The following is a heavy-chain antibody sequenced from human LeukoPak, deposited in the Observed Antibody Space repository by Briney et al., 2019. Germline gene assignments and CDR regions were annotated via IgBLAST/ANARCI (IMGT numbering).Heavy chain of an antibody. CDR3: AREFTIFGVVIQRYDAFGI. CDR2: MSNDGSIK. CDR1: GFTFSEYT. V-gene: IGHV3-30-3*01. J-gene: IGHJ3*02. D-gene: IGHD3-3*01. Sequence: GGSLRLSCAASGFTFSEYTIHWVRQAPGKGLEWVAVMSNDGSIKKHANSVKGRFTISRDNSKNTLYLQMDSLRAEDTAVYYCAREFTIFGVVIQRYDAFGIWGQGTMVTVSS.